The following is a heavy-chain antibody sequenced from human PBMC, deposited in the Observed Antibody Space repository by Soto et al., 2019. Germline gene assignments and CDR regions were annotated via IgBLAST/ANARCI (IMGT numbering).Heavy chain of an antibody. CDR1: GFTFSSYG. CDR2: IWYDGSNK. CDR3: ARDHGDERFLEWLRYYYGMDV. V-gene: IGHV3-33*01. Sequence: GGSLRLSCAASGFTFSSYGMHWVRQAPGKGLEWVAAIWYDGSNKYYADSVKGRFTISRDNSKNTLYLQMNSLRAEDTAAYYCARDHGDERFLEWLRYYYGMDVWGQGTTVTVSS. J-gene: IGHJ6*02. D-gene: IGHD3-3*01.